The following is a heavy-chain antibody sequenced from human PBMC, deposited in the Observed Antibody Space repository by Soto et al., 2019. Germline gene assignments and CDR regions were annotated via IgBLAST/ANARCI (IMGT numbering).Heavy chain of an antibody. J-gene: IGHJ6*04. CDR2: ISGSGGST. Sequence: GGSLRLSCAASGFTFSSYAMSWVRQAPGKGLEWVSAISGSGGSTYYADSVKGRFTISRDNSKNTLYLQMNSLRAEDTAVYYCANLPSIAVRRYYYYGMLVWCTRTTFTV. V-gene: IGHV3-23*01. CDR3: ANLPSIAVRRYYYYGMLV. CDR1: GFTFSSYA. D-gene: IGHD6-6*01.